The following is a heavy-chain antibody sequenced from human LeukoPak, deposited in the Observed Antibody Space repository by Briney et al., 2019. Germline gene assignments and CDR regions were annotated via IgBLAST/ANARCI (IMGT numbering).Heavy chain of an antibody. J-gene: IGHJ4*02. Sequence: GGSLRLSCAASGFTFSSYAMSWVRQAPGKGLEWVSAISGSGGSTYYADSVKGRFTISRDNSKNTLYLQMNGLRAEDTAVYYCAKDCGREVTPEFDYWGQGTLVTVSS. CDR3: AKDCGREVTPEFDY. CDR1: GFTFSSYA. V-gene: IGHV3-23*01. D-gene: IGHD4-4*01. CDR2: ISGSGGST.